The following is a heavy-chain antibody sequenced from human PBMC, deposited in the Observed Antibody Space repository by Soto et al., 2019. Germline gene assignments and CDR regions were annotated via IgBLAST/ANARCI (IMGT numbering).Heavy chain of an antibody. J-gene: IGHJ4*02. Sequence: ASVKVSCKASGYTFTGYYMHWVRQAPGQGLEWLGWINPNSGGTNYAPNFQGRVTMSWDTSISTAYMELSSLRSDDTAVYYCAGDISLRSGYTDYWGQGTLVTVSS. D-gene: IGHD5-12*01. V-gene: IGHV1-2*02. CDR3: AGDISLRSGYTDY. CDR2: INPNSGGT. CDR1: GYTFTGYY.